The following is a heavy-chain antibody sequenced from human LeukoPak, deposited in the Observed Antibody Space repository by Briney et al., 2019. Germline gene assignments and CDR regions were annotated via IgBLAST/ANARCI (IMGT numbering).Heavy chain of an antibody. J-gene: IGHJ5*01. CDR3: AKDRPNFHENSGHYYRRDGDS. Sequence: PGGSLRLSCQASGFTFYMYAMSWVRQAPGKALERVASMCGTAGCTFYPDSVKGRFTISRDNSKNVLYLRMNSLTAEDTAIYYCAKDRPNFHENSGHYYRRDGDSWGQGTLVTVSS. CDR2: MCGTAGCT. V-gene: IGHV3-23*01. CDR1: GFTFYMYA. D-gene: IGHD3-22*01.